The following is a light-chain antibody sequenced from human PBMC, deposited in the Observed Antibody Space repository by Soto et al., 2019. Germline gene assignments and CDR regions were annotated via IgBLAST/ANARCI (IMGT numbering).Light chain of an antibody. CDR3: SSYTSSSTFV. CDR2: HVT. CDR1: SSDVGGHDY. Sequence: ALTQSASVSGSPGQSITISCTGTSSDVGGHDYVSWYQQHPGKAPTLMIYHVTNRPSGVSSRFSGSKSGNTAFLIISGLQAEDEADYYCSSYTSSSTFVFGTGTKVTVL. V-gene: IGLV2-14*01. J-gene: IGLJ1*01.